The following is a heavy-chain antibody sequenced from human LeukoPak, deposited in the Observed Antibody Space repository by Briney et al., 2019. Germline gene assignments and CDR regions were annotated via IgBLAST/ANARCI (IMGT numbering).Heavy chain of an antibody. CDR3: ARGPYSYDSSGAFDI. J-gene: IGHJ3*02. D-gene: IGHD3-22*01. V-gene: IGHV4-59*08. CDR2: IYYTGT. Sequence: PSETLSLTCTVSGGSVSDYYWSWIRQSPGKGLEWIGYIYYTGTSYNPSHKSRVTISVDTSKNQFSLKLSPVTAADTAVYFCARGPYSYDSSGAFDIWGQGTMVTVSS. CDR1: GGSVSDYY.